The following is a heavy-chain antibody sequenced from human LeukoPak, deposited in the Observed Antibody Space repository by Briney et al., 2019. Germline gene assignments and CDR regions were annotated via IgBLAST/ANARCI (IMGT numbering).Heavy chain of an antibody. J-gene: IGHJ4*02. Sequence: GGSLRLSCAASGFTFSSYAMHWVRQAPGKGLEWVAVISYDGSNKYYADSVKGRFTISRDNSKNTLYLQMNSLRAEDTAVYYCARGGKYCSSTSCAFPMGGYWGQGTLVTVSS. D-gene: IGHD2-2*01. V-gene: IGHV3-30-3*01. CDR2: ISYDGSNK. CDR3: ARGGKYCSSTSCAFPMGGY. CDR1: GFTFSSYA.